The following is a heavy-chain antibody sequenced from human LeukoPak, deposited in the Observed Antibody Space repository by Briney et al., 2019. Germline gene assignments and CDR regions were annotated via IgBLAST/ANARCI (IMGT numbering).Heavy chain of an antibody. D-gene: IGHD3-22*01. V-gene: IGHV3-23*01. CDR2: ITSNCAAT. CDR3: AKDRPNYYGSNGHYYKLNGDC. J-gene: IGHJ4*02. CDR1: GFTFSSYA. Sequence: PGGSLRLSCAASGFTFSSYAMSWVRQAPGKGLEWVSSITSNCAATYYPDSVNGRSTISWDNYDNTLYLQMNSLRAEDTAVYYCAKDRPNYYGSNGHYYKLNGDCWGQGTLVTVSS.